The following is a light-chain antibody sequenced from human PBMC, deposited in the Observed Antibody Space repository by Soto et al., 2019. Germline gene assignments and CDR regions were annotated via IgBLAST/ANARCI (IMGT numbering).Light chain of an antibody. CDR3: QPYNSYPFT. CDR2: KAS. V-gene: IGKV1-5*03. Sequence: DIQMTQSPSTLSASVGDRVTITCRASQSISSWLAWYQQKPGKAPKLLIYKASSLESEVPSSFSGSGSGTEFTLTISSLQPDDFATSCCQPYNSYPFTYGGGTKVEIK. J-gene: IGKJ4*01. CDR1: QSISSW.